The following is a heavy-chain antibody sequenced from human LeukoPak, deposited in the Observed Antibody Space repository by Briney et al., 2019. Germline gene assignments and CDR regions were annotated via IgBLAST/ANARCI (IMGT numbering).Heavy chain of an antibody. D-gene: IGHD3-22*01. CDR1: GGSISNYY. J-gene: IGHJ4*01. CDR2: IYYSGST. Sequence: PSETLSLTCTVSGGSISNYYWSWIRQPPGKGLEWIGYIYYSGSTNYNPSLKSRVTISVDTSKNQFSLKLSSVTAADTAVYYCARASHPSGYFDYWGQEPWSPSPQ. V-gene: IGHV4-59*01. CDR3: ARASHPSGYFDY.